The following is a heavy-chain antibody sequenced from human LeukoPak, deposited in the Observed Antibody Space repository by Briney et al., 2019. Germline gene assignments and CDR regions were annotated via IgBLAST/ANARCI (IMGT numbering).Heavy chain of an antibody. CDR2: MFDSGST. CDR3: AGGNYYYDMDV. CDR1: GGSLRSHY. V-gene: IGHV4-4*07. Sequence: SETLSLTCTVPGGSLRSHYWSWIRQPAGKGLEWSGRMFDSGSTNYNPSVKSRVTMSVDTSKNQISLKLSSVTAADMAIDFCAGGNYYYDMDVWGKGTTVTVSS. J-gene: IGHJ6*03.